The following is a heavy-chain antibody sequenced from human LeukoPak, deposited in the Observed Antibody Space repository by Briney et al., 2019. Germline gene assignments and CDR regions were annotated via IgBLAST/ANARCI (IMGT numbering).Heavy chain of an antibody. Sequence: ASVRVSCKASGYTFTSYGISWVRQAPGQGLEWRRWIRGYNGNTLYAQKLQGRVTMNTETSTSTAYVELRSLRCDDTAVYYCARVPPGSFVYWGQGTLDTVSS. D-gene: IGHD1-14*01. CDR1: GYTFTSYG. J-gene: IGHJ4*02. CDR2: IRGYNGNT. CDR3: ARVPPGSFVY. V-gene: IGHV1-18*01.